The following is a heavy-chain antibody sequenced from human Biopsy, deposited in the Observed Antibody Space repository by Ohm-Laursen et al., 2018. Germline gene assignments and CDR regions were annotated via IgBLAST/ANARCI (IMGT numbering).Heavy chain of an antibody. CDR2: ISASGNHI. CDR1: GFPFTGFS. J-gene: IGHJ4*02. CDR3: VRDGEAKYCKHGVCPSDF. Sequence: GSLRLSCAASGFPFTGFSMNWVRQAPGKGLEWVSSISASGNHIYYTDSVKGRFTVSRDNGKNSVYLQMNSLRVEDTAVYYCVRDGEAKYCKHGVCPSDFWGQGTLVTVSS. V-gene: IGHV3-21*01. D-gene: IGHD2-8*01.